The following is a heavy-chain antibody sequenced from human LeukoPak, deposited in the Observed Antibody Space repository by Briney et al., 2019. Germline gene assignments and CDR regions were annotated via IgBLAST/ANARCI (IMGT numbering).Heavy chain of an antibody. J-gene: IGHJ4*02. CDR2: IYTNGGA. CDR3: AREPPGY. V-gene: IGHV4-61*02. Sequence: SETLPLTCTVSGGSVTSGNYYWNWIRQPAGKGLEWIGRIYTNGGASYNPSLKSRVTISIDASKNQFSLKLSSVTAADTAVYYCAREPPGYWGQGILVTVSS. CDR1: GGSVTSGNYY.